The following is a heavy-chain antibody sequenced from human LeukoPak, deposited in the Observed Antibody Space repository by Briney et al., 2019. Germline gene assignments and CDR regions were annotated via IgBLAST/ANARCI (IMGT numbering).Heavy chain of an antibody. D-gene: IGHD3-16*01. CDR1: GFTFSSYG. Sequence: GRSLRLSCAASGFTFSSYGMHWVRQAPGKGLEWVAVMSYDGTNKFYADSVKGRFTISRDNSKNTLYLQMNSLRAEDTAVYYCADGRGERLLDYWGQGTLVTVSS. J-gene: IGHJ4*02. V-gene: IGHV3-30*03. CDR2: MSYDGTNK. CDR3: ADGRGERLLDY.